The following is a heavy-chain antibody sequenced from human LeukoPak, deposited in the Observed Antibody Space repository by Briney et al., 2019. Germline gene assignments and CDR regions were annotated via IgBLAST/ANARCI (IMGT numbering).Heavy chain of an antibody. Sequence: SETLSLTCTVSGGSISIYYWSWIRQPPGKGLEWIGEINHSGSTNYNPSLKSRVTISVDTSKNQFSLKLSSVTAADTAVYYCARGYCSGGSCPQRQNRPPYYYYGMDVWGQGTTVTVSS. D-gene: IGHD2-15*01. V-gene: IGHV4-34*01. CDR1: GGSISIYY. CDR3: ARGYCSGGSCPQRQNRPPYYYYGMDV. J-gene: IGHJ6*02. CDR2: INHSGST.